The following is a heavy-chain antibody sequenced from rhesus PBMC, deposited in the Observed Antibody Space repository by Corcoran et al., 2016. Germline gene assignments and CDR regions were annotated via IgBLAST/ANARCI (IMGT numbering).Heavy chain of an antibody. D-gene: IGHD5-24*01. Sequence: EVQLVESGGGLVQPGGSLRLSCAASGFTFSSYGMSWFRQAPGKGLEWVSYISNGGGSTYYADSVKGRFTISRENSKNTLYLQINSLRAEDTAVYYCAKVAGWQWADYWGQGVLVTVSS. V-gene: IGHV3S5*01. CDR1: GFTFSSYG. J-gene: IGHJ4*01. CDR2: ISNGGGST. CDR3: AKVAGWQWADY.